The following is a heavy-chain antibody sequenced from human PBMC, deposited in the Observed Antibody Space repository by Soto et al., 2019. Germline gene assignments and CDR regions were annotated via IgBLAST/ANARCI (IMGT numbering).Heavy chain of an antibody. Sequence: QVKLQESGPGLVQPAQTLSLSCTVSGGSITSGGIYWSWLRQHPRQGLERIGYIYHSGSTTYNPSLTSRVTISVDTSKNQFSLTVTSLTVADTAVYYCARFNSRSGTEYFDYWGQGTLVTVSS. CDR1: GGSITSGGIY. D-gene: IGHD6-19*01. CDR2: IYHSGST. J-gene: IGHJ4*02. CDR3: ARFNSRSGTEYFDY. V-gene: IGHV4-31*03.